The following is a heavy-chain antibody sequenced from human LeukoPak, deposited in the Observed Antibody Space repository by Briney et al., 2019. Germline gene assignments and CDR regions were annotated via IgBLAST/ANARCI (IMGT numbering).Heavy chain of an antibody. Sequence: ESSETLSLTCAVSGGSISSGDYSWSWIRQPPGKGLEWIGYIYHSGNTYYNPSLKSRVTISVDRSKNQFSPKLSSVTAADTAVYYCARVSWFGELTPYFDYWGQGTLVTVSS. CDR1: GGSISSGDYS. J-gene: IGHJ4*02. CDR3: ARVSWFGELTPYFDY. D-gene: IGHD3-10*01. CDR2: IYHSGNT. V-gene: IGHV4-30-2*01.